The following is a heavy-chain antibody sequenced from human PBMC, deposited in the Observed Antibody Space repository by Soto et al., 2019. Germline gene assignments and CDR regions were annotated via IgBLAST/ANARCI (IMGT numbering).Heavy chain of an antibody. CDR3: AKEGSVLLWFGESSDYGMDV. V-gene: IGHV3-23*01. D-gene: IGHD3-10*01. J-gene: IGHJ6*02. CDR2: ISGSVGST. Sequence: GSLRLSCAASGFTFSSYAMSWVRQAPGKGLEWVSAISGSVGSTYYADSVKGRFTISRDNSKNTLFLQMNSLRAEDTAVYYCAKEGSVLLWFGESSDYGMDVWGQGTTVTVSS. CDR1: GFTFSSYA.